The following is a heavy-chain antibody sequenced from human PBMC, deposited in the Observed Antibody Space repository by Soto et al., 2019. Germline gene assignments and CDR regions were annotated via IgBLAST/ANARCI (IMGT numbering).Heavy chain of an antibody. CDR3: ARARIVVVPAASSWFHP. CDR1: GGSISSGGCY. CDR2: IYYSGST. Sequence: SETLSRTCTVSGGSISSGGCYWSWIRQHPGKGLEWIGYIYYSGSTYYNPSLKSRVTISVDTSKNQFSLKLSSVTAADTAVYYCARARIVVVPAASSWFHPWGQGTPVTVSS. V-gene: IGHV4-31*03. D-gene: IGHD2-2*01. J-gene: IGHJ5*02.